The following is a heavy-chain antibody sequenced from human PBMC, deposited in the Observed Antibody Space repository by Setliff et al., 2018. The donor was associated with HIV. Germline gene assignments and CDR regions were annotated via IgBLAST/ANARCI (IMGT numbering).Heavy chain of an antibody. CDR2: IYYRGSA. CDR3: ARALGPPLPVLDF. CDR1: GGSITTTNYY. Sequence: SETLSLTCTVSGGSITTTNYYWGLVRQSPGKGLEWIGVIYYRGSAYYNLSLQSRVTLSVDTSKNSFSLHLTSVTAADTAVYFCARALGPPLPVLDFCGPGTLVTVSS. D-gene: IGHD1-26*01. J-gene: IGHJ4*02. V-gene: IGHV4-39*07.